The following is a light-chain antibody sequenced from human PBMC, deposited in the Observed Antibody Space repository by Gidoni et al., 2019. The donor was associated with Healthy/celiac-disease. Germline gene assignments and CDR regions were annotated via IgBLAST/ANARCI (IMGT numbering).Light chain of an antibody. V-gene: IGKV1-39*01. Sequence: DIQMTQSPSSLSASVGDRVTITSRASQSISSYLNWYQQKPGKAPKLLIYAASSLQSGVPSRFSGSGSGTDFTLTISSLQPEDFATYYCQQSYSTPRTFXQXTKLEIK. CDR1: QSISSY. J-gene: IGKJ2*01. CDR2: AAS. CDR3: QQSYSTPRT.